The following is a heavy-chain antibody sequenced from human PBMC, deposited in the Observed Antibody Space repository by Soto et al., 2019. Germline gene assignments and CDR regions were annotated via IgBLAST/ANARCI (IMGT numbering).Heavy chain of an antibody. CDR1: GFTFSSYA. V-gene: IGHV3-23*01. CDR2: ISGSGGST. J-gene: IGHJ4*02. Sequence: PVGSLRLSCAASGFTFSSYAMSWVRQAPGKGLEWVSAISGSGGSTYYADSVKGRFTISRDNSKNTLYLQMNSLRAEDTAVYYCAKDSHDSSGYYHAADYWGQGTLVTVSS. CDR3: AKDSHDSSGYYHAADY. D-gene: IGHD3-22*01.